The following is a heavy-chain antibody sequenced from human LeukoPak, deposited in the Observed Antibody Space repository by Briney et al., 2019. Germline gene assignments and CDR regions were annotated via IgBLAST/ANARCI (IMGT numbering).Heavy chain of an antibody. CDR3: ARADYYYMDG. CDR2: INHSGSA. J-gene: IGHJ6*03. V-gene: IGHV4-34*01. Sequence: PSETLSLTCVVSGGSFSGYYWSWTRLSPGKGLEGIGEINHSGSANYNVSLKSRVTISVDTSKNQFSLKLSSVTAADTAVYYCARADYYYMDGWGKGTTVTVSS. CDR1: GGSFSGYY.